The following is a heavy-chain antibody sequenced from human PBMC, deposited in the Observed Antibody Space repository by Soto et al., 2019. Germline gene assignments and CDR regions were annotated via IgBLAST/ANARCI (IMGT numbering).Heavy chain of an antibody. V-gene: IGHV3-23*01. D-gene: IGHD3-3*01. CDR2: VSGTGGST. Sequence: EVQLLESGGGLVRPGGSLRLSCAASGFTFSSYAMTWVRQAPGKGLEWVSGVSGTGGSTYYADSVKGRFTISRDNSKNTLYLQMNSLRAEDTAVYYCAKGEYDFWSGSKAFDYWGQGTLVTVSS. CDR3: AKGEYDFWSGSKAFDY. CDR1: GFTFSSYA. J-gene: IGHJ4*02.